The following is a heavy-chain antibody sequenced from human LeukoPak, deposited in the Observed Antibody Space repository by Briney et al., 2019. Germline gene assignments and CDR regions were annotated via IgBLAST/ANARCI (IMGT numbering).Heavy chain of an antibody. Sequence: PSQTLSLTCTVSGGSISSGGYYWSWIRQHPGKGLEWIGYIYYSGSTYYNPSLKSRVTISVDTSKNQFSLKLSSVTAADTAVYYCAREQDHQLLSGRWFEPWGQGTLVTVSS. J-gene: IGHJ5*02. CDR2: IYYSGST. CDR3: AREQDHQLLSGRWFEP. V-gene: IGHV4-31*03. D-gene: IGHD2-2*01. CDR1: GGSISSGGYY.